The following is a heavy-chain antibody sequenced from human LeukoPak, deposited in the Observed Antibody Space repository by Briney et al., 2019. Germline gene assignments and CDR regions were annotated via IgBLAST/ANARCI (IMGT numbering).Heavy chain of an antibody. J-gene: IGHJ6*04. CDR3: ARDKWFGQLHLDV. Sequence: SETLSLTCAVSGYSLSSGYYWGWIRQSPGKGLEWLGSIHYSGGTYYNPSLEGRVTISEDTSKNHLSLRLSSVAAADPAVYYCARDKWFGQLHLDVWGKGTTVTVSS. CDR1: GYSLSSGYY. D-gene: IGHD3-10*01. V-gene: IGHV4-38-2*02. CDR2: IHYSGGT.